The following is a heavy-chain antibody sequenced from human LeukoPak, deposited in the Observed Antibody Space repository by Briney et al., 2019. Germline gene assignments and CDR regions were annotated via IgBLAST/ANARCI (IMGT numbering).Heavy chain of an antibody. V-gene: IGHV1-46*01. CDR2: INPSGDNT. D-gene: IGHD5-12*01. J-gene: IGHJ5*02. CDR3: ARDNSLGDSSWWFDP. Sequence: ASVKVSCKASGYTFTNNYMHWVRQAPGQGLEWMGIINPSGDNTWYAQKFQGRVTMTRDMATSTDYMEVSSLRSEDTAVYYCARDNSLGDSSWWFDPWGQGTLVTVSS. CDR1: GYTFTNNY.